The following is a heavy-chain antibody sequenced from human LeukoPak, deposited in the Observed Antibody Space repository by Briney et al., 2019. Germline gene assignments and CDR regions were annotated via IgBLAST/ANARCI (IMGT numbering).Heavy chain of an antibody. CDR1: GYRFTGYW. Sequence: GGSRKFPGKGLGYRFTGYWSGWVGQMPGKGREGLGIIYPGDSDTTYSPSIPAQVTISADSSLSTAYLQWSSLNESHTAMHYCPRRLKYCSRQSCPSFTYWGQRTLVT. CDR2: IYPGDSDT. CDR3: PRRLKYCSRQSCPSFTY. J-gene: IGHJ1*01. V-gene: IGHV5-51*01. D-gene: IGHD2-15*01.